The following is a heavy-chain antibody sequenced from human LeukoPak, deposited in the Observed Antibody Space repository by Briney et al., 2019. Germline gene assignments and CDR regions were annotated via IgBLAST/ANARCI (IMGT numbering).Heavy chain of an antibody. Sequence: PSETLSLTCTVSGVSISSYYWSWIRQPPGKGLEWIGYIYYSGSTNYNPSLKSRVTISMDTSKNQFSLKLSSVAAADTAVHYCARAWDYWGQGILVTVSS. CDR2: IYYSGST. J-gene: IGHJ4*02. V-gene: IGHV4-59*01. CDR3: ARAWDY. CDR1: GVSISSYY.